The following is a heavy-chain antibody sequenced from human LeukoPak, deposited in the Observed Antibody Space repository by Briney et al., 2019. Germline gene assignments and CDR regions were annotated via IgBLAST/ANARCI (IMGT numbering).Heavy chain of an antibody. CDR3: ASSNIVATSLDY. V-gene: IGHV3-30-3*01. Sequence: GRSLRLSCAASGFTFSSYAMHWVRQAPGKGLEWVAVISYDGSNKYYADSVKGRFTISRDNSKNTLYLQMNSLRAEDTAVYYCASSNIVATSLDYWGQGTLVTVSS. CDR2: ISYDGSNK. J-gene: IGHJ4*02. D-gene: IGHD5-12*01. CDR1: GFTFSSYA.